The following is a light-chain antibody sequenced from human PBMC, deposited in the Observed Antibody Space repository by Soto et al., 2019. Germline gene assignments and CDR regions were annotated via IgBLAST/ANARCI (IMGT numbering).Light chain of an antibody. CDR3: QKYNSAPRT. Sequence: DVQMTQAPSSLSASVGDRVTITCRASQGISNYLAWYQQKPGKVPKLLIYAASILESVVPSRFSGSGSGTDFTLTISSLQPEDVATYYCQKYNSAPRTFGGGTKVEIK. CDR2: AAS. J-gene: IGKJ4*01. CDR1: QGISNY. V-gene: IGKV1-27*01.